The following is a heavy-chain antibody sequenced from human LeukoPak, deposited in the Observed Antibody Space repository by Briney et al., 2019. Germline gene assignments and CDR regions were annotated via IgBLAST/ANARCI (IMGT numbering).Heavy chain of an antibody. J-gene: IGHJ4*02. CDR3: AKPSGSGVDY. CDR1: GFVFDDYD. Sequence: GGSLRLSCGASGFVFDDYDMHWVRQAPGKGLEWVAFIRSDGYHTYYTDSVKGRFIITRDNFKNTLYLQTNSLRLEDMAVYYCAKPSGSGVDYWGRGTRVTVSS. D-gene: IGHD1-26*01. CDR2: IRSDGYHT. V-gene: IGHV3-30*02.